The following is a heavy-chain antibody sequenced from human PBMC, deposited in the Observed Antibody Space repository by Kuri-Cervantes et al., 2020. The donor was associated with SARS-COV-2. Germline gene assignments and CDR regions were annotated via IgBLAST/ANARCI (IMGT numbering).Heavy chain of an antibody. V-gene: IGHV1-3*01. J-gene: IGHJ4*02. CDR3: ARDLPYCSRASCSRFDY. D-gene: IGHD2-2*01. CDR2: INAGNGDT. CDR1: GYTFTDYA. Sequence: ASVKVSCKASGYTFTDYATHWVRQAPGQRLEWMGWINAGNGDTRYSQKFRGRVTITRDTSASTAYMDLSSLRSEDTALYYCARDLPYCSRASCSRFDYWGQGTLVTVSS.